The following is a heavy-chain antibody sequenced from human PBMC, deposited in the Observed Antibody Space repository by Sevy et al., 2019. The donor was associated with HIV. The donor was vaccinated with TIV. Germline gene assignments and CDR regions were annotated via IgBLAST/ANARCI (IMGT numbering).Heavy chain of an antibody. Sequence: GGSLRLSCRASGFNFGDYPMSWFRQAPGKGLVWVGFIRSKASGGTTQYAASVKGRFTISRDDSESIAYLQMNSLKIEDTAVYYCSKGGSGTGWFDPWGQGTLVTVSS. CDR3: SKGGSGTGWFDP. CDR2: IRSKASGGTT. D-gene: IGHD3-10*01. V-gene: IGHV3-49*03. CDR1: GFNFGDYP. J-gene: IGHJ5*02.